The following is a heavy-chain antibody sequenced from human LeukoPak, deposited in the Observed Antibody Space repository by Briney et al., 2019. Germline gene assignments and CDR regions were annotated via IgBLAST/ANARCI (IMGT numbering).Heavy chain of an antibody. CDR2: IYPGDSDT. CDR3: ATALLKYSSSSRYDY. Sequence: GESLQISCKGSGYNFTTYWIGWVRQMPGKGLEWMGIIYPGDSDTRYSPSFQGQVTISADKSISTAYLQWSSLKASDTAMYYCATALLKYSSSSRYDYWGQGTLVTVSS. V-gene: IGHV5-51*01. D-gene: IGHD6-6*01. J-gene: IGHJ4*02. CDR1: GYNFTTYW.